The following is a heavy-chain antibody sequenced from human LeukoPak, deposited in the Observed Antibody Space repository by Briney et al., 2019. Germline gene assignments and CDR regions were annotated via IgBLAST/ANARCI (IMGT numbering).Heavy chain of an antibody. J-gene: IGHJ4*02. D-gene: IGHD6-19*01. V-gene: IGHV3-48*03. CDR1: GFIFSAYE. Sequence: GGSLRLSCAASGFIFSAYEMNWVRQAPGKGLEWVSYISSSGSTIYYADSVKGRFTISRDNAKKSLYLQMNSLRAEDTAVYYCAGVYSSGWSYWGQGTLVTVSS. CDR3: AGVYSSGWSY. CDR2: ISSSGSTI.